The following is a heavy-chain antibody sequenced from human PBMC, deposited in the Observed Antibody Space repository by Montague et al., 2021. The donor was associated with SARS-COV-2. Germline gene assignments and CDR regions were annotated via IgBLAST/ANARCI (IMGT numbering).Heavy chain of an antibody. Sequence: SETLSLTCAVYGGSLSGYYWSWICQSPGKGLEWIGEINHSGSTNYNPSLKSRVTISVDTSKNQFSLKLSSVTAADTAVYYCARGYDYVWGSYRYLHWFDPWGQGTLVTVSS. CDR2: INHSGST. CDR1: GGSLSGYY. D-gene: IGHD3-16*02. CDR3: ARGYDYVWGSYRYLHWFDP. J-gene: IGHJ5*02. V-gene: IGHV4-34*01.